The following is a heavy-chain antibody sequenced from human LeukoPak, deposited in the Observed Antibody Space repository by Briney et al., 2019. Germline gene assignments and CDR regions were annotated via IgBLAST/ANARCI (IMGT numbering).Heavy chain of an antibody. CDR2: INHSGST. Sequence: SETLSLTCAVYGGSFSGYYWSWIRQPPGKGLEWIGEINHSGSTNYNLSLKSRVTISVDTSKNQFSLKLSSVTAADTAVYYCARGPPVRWGSYGMDVWGQGTTVTVSS. D-gene: IGHD1-26*01. J-gene: IGHJ6*02. V-gene: IGHV4-34*01. CDR1: GGSFSGYY. CDR3: ARGPPVRWGSYGMDV.